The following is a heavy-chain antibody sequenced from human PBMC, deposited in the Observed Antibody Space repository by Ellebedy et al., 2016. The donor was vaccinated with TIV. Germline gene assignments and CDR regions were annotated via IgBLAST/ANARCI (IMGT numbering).Heavy chain of an antibody. V-gene: IGHV1-3*01. CDR3: ARGLLWFGELKYYFDY. Sequence: ASVKVSXKASGYTFTSYAMHWVRQAPGQRLEWMGWINAGNGNTKYSQKFQGRVTITRDTSASTAYMELSSLRSEDTAVYYCARGLLWFGELKYYFDYWGQGTLVTVSS. D-gene: IGHD3-10*01. CDR2: INAGNGNT. J-gene: IGHJ4*02. CDR1: GYTFTSYA.